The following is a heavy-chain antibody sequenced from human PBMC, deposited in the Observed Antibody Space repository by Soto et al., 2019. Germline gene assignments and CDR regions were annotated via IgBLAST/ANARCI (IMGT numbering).Heavy chain of an antibody. Sequence: GGSLRLSCAASGFTFSSYAMHWVRQAPGKGLEWVAVISYDGSNKYYADSVKGRFTISRDNSKNTLYLQMNSLRAEDTAVYYCARTGPPEIDILTGYSDYWGQGTLVTVSS. CDR2: ISYDGSNK. CDR1: GFTFSSYA. J-gene: IGHJ4*02. V-gene: IGHV3-30-3*01. CDR3: ARTGPPEIDILTGYSDY. D-gene: IGHD3-9*01.